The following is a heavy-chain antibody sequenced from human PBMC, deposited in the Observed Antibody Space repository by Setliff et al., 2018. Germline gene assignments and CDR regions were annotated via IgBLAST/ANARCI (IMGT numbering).Heavy chain of an antibody. CDR3: ARKLRYFDWLAQDDAFDI. D-gene: IGHD3-9*01. V-gene: IGHV4-59*08. J-gene: IGHJ3*02. CDR1: GGSISSHY. CDR2: IYYSGST. Sequence: PSETLSLTCTVSGGSISSHYWSWIRQPPGKGLEWIGSIYYSGSTNYNPSLKSRVTISVDTSKNQFSLKLSSVTAADTAVYYCARKLRYFDWLAQDDAFDIWGQGTMVTVSS.